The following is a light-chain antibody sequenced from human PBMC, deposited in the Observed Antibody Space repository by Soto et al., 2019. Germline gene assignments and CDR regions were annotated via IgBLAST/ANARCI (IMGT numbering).Light chain of an antibody. J-gene: IGKJ2*01. CDR1: QSVSSSY. Sequence: EIVLTQSPGTLSLSPGERATLSCRASQSVSSSYLAWYQQKPGQAPRPLIYGASTRATGIPDRFSGSGSGTDFTLTISRLEPEEFAVYYCQQYGSSPYTFGQGTKLEIK. V-gene: IGKV3-20*01. CDR3: QQYGSSPYT. CDR2: GAS.